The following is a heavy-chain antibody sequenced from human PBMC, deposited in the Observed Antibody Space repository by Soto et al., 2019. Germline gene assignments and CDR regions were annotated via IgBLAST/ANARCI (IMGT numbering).Heavy chain of an antibody. J-gene: IGHJ6*03. Sequence: SETLSLTCTVSGGSISSSSYYWGWIRQPPGKGLEWIGSIYYSGSTYYNPSLKSRVTISVDTSKNQFSLKLSSVTAADTAVYYCARATVTTHYYYMDVWGKVTTITGS. CDR3: ARATVTTHYYYMDV. CDR2: IYYSGST. D-gene: IGHD4-4*01. V-gene: IGHV4-39*01. CDR1: GGSISSSSYY.